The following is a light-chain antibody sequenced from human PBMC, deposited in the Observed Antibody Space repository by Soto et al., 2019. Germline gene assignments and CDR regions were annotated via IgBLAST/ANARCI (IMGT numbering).Light chain of an antibody. CDR3: QQYGSSSYT. CDR2: GAS. V-gene: IGKV3-20*01. CDR1: QSVISSY. Sequence: EIVLTQSPGTLSLSPGERATLSCMASQSVISSYLAWYQQKPGQAPRLLIYGASSRATGIPHRFSGSGSGTDFTLTISGLEPEDFAVYYCQQYGSSSYTFGQGTKLEIK. J-gene: IGKJ2*01.